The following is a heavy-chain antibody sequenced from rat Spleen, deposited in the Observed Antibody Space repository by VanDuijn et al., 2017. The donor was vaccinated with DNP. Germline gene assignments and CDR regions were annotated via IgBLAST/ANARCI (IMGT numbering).Heavy chain of an antibody. D-gene: IGHD4-1*01. Sequence: EVELVETGGGLVQPGRSLKLSCVTSGFPFSNYWMYWIRRAPGKGLEWVASIKPDGGGADYSDSVKGRFTISRDNAESTGYLLMNSLRSEDTATYYCAIHGGPWGQGVMVTVSS. V-gene: IGHV5-58*01. J-gene: IGHJ2*01. CDR2: IKPDGGGA. CDR3: AIHGGP. CDR1: GFPFSNYW.